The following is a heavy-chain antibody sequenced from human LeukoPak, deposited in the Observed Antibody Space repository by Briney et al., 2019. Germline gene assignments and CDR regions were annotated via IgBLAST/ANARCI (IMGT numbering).Heavy chain of an antibody. V-gene: IGHV5-51*01. CDR3: ARPPHTSSWYFFDF. J-gene: IGHJ4*02. Sequence: VGYMGIIYPRDADIRYNPSFRGQVTISADKSISTAYPQWTSLKASDTAMYFCARPPHTSSWYFFDFWGQGTLVTVSS. D-gene: IGHD6-13*01. CDR2: IYPRDADI.